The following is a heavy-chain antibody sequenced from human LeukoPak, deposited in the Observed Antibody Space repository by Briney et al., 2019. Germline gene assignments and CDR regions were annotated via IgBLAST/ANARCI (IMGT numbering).Heavy chain of an antibody. V-gene: IGHV4-39*07. D-gene: IGHD3-22*01. CDR2: IYYSGNT. CDR1: GSSISNYY. J-gene: IGHJ4*02. CDR3: ARVPYYYDSSNDYSGYFDY. Sequence: SETLSLTCTVSGSSISNYYWGWIRQAPGKGLEWIGSIYYSGNTYYNPSLKSRVTMSVDTSNNQFSLKLSSVTAADTAVYYCARVPYYYDSSNDYSGYFDYWGQGTLVTVSS.